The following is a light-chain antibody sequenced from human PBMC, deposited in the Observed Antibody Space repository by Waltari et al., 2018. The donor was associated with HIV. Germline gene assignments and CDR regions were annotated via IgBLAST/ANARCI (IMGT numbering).Light chain of an antibody. CDR1: GGNIASYY. Sequence: NFILTQPHSVSESPGKTVTISCTRSGGNIASYYVQWYQPRPDSAPTTVIYEDTKRPSGVPDRFSGSIDSSSNSASLTISGLQTDDEADYYCQSYYLNIVVFGGGTKLTV. V-gene: IGLV6-57*04. CDR3: QSYYLNIVV. J-gene: IGLJ2*01. CDR2: EDT.